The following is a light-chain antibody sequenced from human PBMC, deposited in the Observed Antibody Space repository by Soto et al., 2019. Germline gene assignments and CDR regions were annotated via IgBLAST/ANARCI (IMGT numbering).Light chain of an antibody. Sequence: EIVLTQSPATLSLSPGERATLSCRASQSVSSYLAWYQQKPGQAPRLLIYDASNRATGIPARFSGSGSGTEFTLTISSLEPEDFAVYYCQQRGTFGQGTKVEIK. CDR3: QQRGT. V-gene: IGKV3-11*01. J-gene: IGKJ1*01. CDR1: QSVSSY. CDR2: DAS.